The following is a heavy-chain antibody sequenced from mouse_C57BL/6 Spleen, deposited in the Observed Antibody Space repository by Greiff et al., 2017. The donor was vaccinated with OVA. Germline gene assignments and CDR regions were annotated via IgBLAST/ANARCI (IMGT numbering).Heavy chain of an antibody. CDR2: IYPGSGST. J-gene: IGHJ4*01. CDR1: GYTFTSYW. CDR3: ARKPYGYDKYYAMDY. Sequence: QVQLQQPGAELVKPGASVTMSCKASGYTFTSYWITWVKQRPGQGLEWIGDIYPGSGSTNYNEKFKSKATLTVDTSSSTAYMQLSSLTSEDSAVYYCARKPYGYDKYYAMDYWGQGTSVTVSS. V-gene: IGHV1-55*01. D-gene: IGHD2-2*01.